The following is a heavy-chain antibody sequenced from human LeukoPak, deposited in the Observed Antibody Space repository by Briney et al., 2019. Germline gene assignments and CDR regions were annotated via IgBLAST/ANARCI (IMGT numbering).Heavy chain of an antibody. J-gene: IGHJ4*02. CDR2: ISSSSSYI. V-gene: IGHV3-21*01. CDR1: GFTFSPYN. CDR3: ARNGGLMAAAGTIDFDY. Sequence: PGGSLRLSCAASGFTFSPYNMNWVRQAPGKGLEWVSSISSSSSYIYYADSVKGRFTISRDNAKNSLYLQVNSLRAEDTAVYYCARNGGLMAAAGTIDFDYWGQGTLVTVSS. D-gene: IGHD6-13*01.